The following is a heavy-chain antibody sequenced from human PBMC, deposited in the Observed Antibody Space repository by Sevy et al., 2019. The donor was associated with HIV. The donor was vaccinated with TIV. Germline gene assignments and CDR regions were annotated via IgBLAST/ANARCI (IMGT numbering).Heavy chain of an antibody. Sequence: GGSLRLSCAASGFTFSANWMNWVRQAPGKGLEWVANIKADGSDKHYVDSVEGRFTISRDDSKNTLYLQMNSLRVDDTAIYYCAKAYGDDYENWYFDLWGRGTLVTVSS. J-gene: IGHJ2*01. CDR2: IKADGSDK. CDR3: AKAYGDDYENWYFDL. CDR1: GFTFSANW. V-gene: IGHV3-7*01. D-gene: IGHD4-17*01.